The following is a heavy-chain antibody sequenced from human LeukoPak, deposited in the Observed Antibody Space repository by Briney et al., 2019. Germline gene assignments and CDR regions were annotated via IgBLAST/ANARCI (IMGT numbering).Heavy chain of an antibody. D-gene: IGHD2-2*01. CDR1: GGSFSGYY. V-gene: IGHV4-34*01. CDR2: INHSGNT. Sequence: PSETPSLTCAVYGGSFSGYYWSWIRQPPGKGLEWIGEINHSGNTKYNPSLKSRVTISVDTSKNQFSLKLSSVTAADTAVYYCAFLVVPAPIDYMDVWGKGTTVTVSS. J-gene: IGHJ6*03. CDR3: AFLVVPAPIDYMDV.